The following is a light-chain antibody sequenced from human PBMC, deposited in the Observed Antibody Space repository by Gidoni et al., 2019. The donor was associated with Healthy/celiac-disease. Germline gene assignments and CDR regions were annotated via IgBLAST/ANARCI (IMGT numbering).Light chain of an antibody. Sequence: DIQMTQSPSSLSASVGDRVTITCQASQDISNYLNWYQQKPGKAPKLLIYDASNLETGVPSRFSGSGSGTDFTFTISSLQPEEIATYYCQQYDNLPPMYTFGQXTKLEIK. CDR3: QQYDNLPPMYT. CDR2: DAS. V-gene: IGKV1-33*01. J-gene: IGKJ2*01. CDR1: QDISNY.